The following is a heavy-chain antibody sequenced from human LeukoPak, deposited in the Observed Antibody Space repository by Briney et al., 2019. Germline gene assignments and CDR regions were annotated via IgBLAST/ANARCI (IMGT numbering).Heavy chain of an antibody. Sequence: SVKVSCKASGGTFSSYAISWVRQAPGQGLEWMGGIIPIFGTANYAQKFQGRVTITADESTSTAYMELSSLRSEDTAVYYCAKDSEASPITSHCDYWGQGTLVTVSS. V-gene: IGHV1-69*13. CDR2: IIPIFGTA. CDR3: AKDSEASPITSHCDY. D-gene: IGHD2-2*01. CDR1: GGTFSSYA. J-gene: IGHJ4*02.